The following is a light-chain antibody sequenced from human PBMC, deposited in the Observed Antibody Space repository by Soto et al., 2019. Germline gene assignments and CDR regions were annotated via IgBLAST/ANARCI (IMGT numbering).Light chain of an antibody. CDR2: GTS. CDR1: QSVSCSY. Sequence: EIVLTQSPGTLSLSPGERAALSCMASQSVSCSYLAWYQQKPGQAPRLLIYGTSKRATGMPDRFSGSGSGTDFTLTISRLEPEDFAVYYCQQYDRSPWTFGQGTKVEIK. V-gene: IGKV3-20*01. CDR3: QQYDRSPWT. J-gene: IGKJ1*01.